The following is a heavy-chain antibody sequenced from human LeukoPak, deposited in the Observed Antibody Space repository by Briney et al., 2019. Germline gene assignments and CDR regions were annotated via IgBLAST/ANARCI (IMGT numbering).Heavy chain of an antibody. CDR2: ITADGTDT. V-gene: IGHV3-48*03. D-gene: IGHD1-26*01. Sequence: GGSLRLSCAASGFTFSRYEMNWVRQAPGKGLEWVSYITADGTDTYYADSVKGRFTISRDNAKISLYLQMSSLRAGDTAIYYCAREVEWELPDYWGQGTLVTVSS. CDR1: GFTFSRYE. J-gene: IGHJ4*02. CDR3: AREVEWELPDY.